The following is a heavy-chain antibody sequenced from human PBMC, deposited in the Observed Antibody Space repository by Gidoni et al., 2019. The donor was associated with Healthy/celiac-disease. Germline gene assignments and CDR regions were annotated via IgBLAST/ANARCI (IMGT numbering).Heavy chain of an antibody. CDR2: ISYDGSNK. J-gene: IGHJ4*02. Sequence: QVPLVESGVGVVQPGRSLRLSCAAPGFTFSSYAMHWVRQAPGKGLEWVAVISYDGSNKYYADSVKGRFTISRDNSKNTLYLQMNSLRAEDTAVYYCARETTFYFDYWGQGTLVTVSS. V-gene: IGHV3-30*04. CDR3: ARETTFYFDY. CDR1: GFTFSSYA.